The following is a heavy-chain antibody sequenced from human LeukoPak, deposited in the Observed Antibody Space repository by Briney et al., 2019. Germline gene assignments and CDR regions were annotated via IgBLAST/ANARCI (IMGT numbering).Heavy chain of an antibody. CDR2: INHSGRT. J-gene: IGHJ4*02. V-gene: IGHV4-34*01. CDR3: ATAKHYYGSGSQETYFDY. Sequence: PSENLSLNCAVYGVSFSGYYWSWLRQPPGKGLEWIGDINHSGRTNYNPSLKSLVTISVDTSKNQFSLKLSSVTATDTAVYYCATAKHYYGSGSQETYFDYWGQGTLVTVSS. D-gene: IGHD3-10*01. CDR1: GVSFSGYY.